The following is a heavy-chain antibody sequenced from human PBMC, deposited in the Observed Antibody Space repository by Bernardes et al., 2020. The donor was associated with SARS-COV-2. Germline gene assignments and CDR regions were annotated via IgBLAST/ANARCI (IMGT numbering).Heavy chain of an antibody. J-gene: IGHJ6*02. V-gene: IGHV1-8*01. CDR3: ARASITMIVVVTTRGGMDV. D-gene: IGHD3-22*01. Sequence: ASVKVSCKASGYTFTSYDINWVRQATGQGLEWMGWMNPNSGNTGYAQKFQGSVTMTRNTSISTAYMELSSLRSEDTAVYYCARASITMIVVVTTRGGMDVWGQGTTVTVSS. CDR1: GYTFTSYD. CDR2: MNPNSGNT.